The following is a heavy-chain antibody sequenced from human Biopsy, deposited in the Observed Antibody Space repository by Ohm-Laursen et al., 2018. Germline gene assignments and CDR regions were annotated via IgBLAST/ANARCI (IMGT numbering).Heavy chain of an antibody. CDR1: GFLLSNSGVG. CDR2: IYWNNDK. Sequence: PTQTLTLTCTFSGFLLSNSGVGVAWIRQPPGKALEWLAIIYWNNDKHFSPSLRSRLTITKDTSRNQVVLTVTNMDPVDTATYSCAHARGYSYGYSYFDYWGQGTLVTVSS. CDR3: AHARGYSYGYSYFDY. V-gene: IGHV2-5*01. J-gene: IGHJ4*02. D-gene: IGHD5-18*01.